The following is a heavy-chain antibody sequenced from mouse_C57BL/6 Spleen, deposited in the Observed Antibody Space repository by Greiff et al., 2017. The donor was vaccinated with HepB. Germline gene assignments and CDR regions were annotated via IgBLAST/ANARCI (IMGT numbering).Heavy chain of an antibody. V-gene: IGHV1-55*01. CDR1: GYTFTSYR. CDR2: IYPGSGST. CDR3: ARLGITTVVADYYAIDY. D-gene: IGHD1-1*01. J-gene: IGHJ4*01. Sequence: QVQLQQPGAELVKPGASVKMSCKASGYTFTSYRITWVKPRPGPGLEWIGDIYPGSGSTNYNEKFKSKATLTVDTSSSTAYMQLSSLTSEDSAVYYCARLGITTVVADYYAIDYWGQGTSVTVSS.